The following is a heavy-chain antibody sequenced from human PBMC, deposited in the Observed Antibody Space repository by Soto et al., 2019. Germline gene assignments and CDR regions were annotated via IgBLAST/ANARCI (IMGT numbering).Heavy chain of an antibody. Sequence: QVQLVESGGGVVQPGRSLRLSCAASGFTFSSYGMHWVRQAPGKGLEWVAVIWYDGSNKYYADSVKGRFTISRDNSKNTLYLQMNSLRAEDTAVYYCARGYGTRLLDYWGQGNLVPVSS. D-gene: IGHD1-20*01. CDR1: GFTFSSYG. J-gene: IGHJ4*02. CDR3: ARGYGTRLLDY. V-gene: IGHV3-33*01. CDR2: IWYDGSNK.